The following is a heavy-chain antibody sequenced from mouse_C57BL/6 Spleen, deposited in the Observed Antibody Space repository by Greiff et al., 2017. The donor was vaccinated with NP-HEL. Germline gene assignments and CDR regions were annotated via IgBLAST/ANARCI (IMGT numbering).Heavy chain of an antibody. CDR3: ASSEDYDVEAWFAY. Sequence: EVQGVESGGDLVKPGGSLKLSCAASGFTFSSYGMSWVRQTPDKRLEWVATISSGGSYTYYPDSVKGRFTISRDNAKNTLYLQMSSLKSEDTAMYYWASSEDYDVEAWFAYWGQGTLVTVSA. CDR2: ISSGGSYT. J-gene: IGHJ3*01. D-gene: IGHD2-4*01. V-gene: IGHV5-6*01. CDR1: GFTFSSYG.